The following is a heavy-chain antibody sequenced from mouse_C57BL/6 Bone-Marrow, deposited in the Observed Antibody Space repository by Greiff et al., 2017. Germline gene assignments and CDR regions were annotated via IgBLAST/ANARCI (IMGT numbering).Heavy chain of an antibody. CDR2: ISSGSSTI. CDR1: GFTFSDYG. J-gene: IGHJ4*01. CDR3: ARKRRVPRDD. V-gene: IGHV5-17*01. Sequence: EVQLVESGGGLVKPGGSLTLSCAASGFTFSDYGLHWVRQAPEKGLEWVAYISSGSSTIYYADTVKCRFTISRDNAKNTLFLQMTSLRSADTAMYDCARKRRVPRDDWGQGTSVTVSS.